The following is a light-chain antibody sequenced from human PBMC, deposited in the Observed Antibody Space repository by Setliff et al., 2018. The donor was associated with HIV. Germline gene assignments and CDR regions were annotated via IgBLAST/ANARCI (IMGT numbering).Light chain of an antibody. CDR3: SSYTTSSTYV. Sequence: QSALAQPPSVSGSPGQSITISCTGTSSDVGHYNYVSWYQQHPGKAPKFMIYDVSNRPSGISNRFSGSKSGNTASLTISGLQAEDEADYYCSSYTTSSTYVFGTGTKVTVL. J-gene: IGLJ1*01. V-gene: IGLV2-14*03. CDR2: DVS. CDR1: SSDVGHYNY.